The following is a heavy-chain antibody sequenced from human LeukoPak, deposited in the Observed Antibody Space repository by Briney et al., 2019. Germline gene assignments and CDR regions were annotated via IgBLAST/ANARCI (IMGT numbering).Heavy chain of an antibody. D-gene: IGHD3-10*01. Sequence: SVKVSCKASGGTFSSYAISWVRQAPGQGLEWMEGIIPIFGTANYAQKFQGRVTITADESTSTAYMELSSLRSEDTAVYYCARDHAVRGVIIGYWGQGTLVTVSS. CDR2: IIPIFGTA. CDR1: GGTFSSYA. V-gene: IGHV1-69*13. CDR3: ARDHAVRGVIIGY. J-gene: IGHJ4*02.